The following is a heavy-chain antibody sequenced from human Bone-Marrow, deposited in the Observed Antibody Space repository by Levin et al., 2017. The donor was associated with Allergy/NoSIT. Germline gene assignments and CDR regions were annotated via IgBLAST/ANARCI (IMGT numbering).Heavy chain of an antibody. CDR3: ARVPLHCSGGTCLFFDS. J-gene: IGHJ5*01. Sequence: GESLKISCKGSGYRFNSYWIAWVRQMPGKGLEYMGIIYPDYSETRYSPSFQGQVTFSADKSLSTAYVQWSSLKASDTAMYFCARVPLHCSGGTCLFFDSWGQGTLVTVSS. CDR1: GYRFNSYW. V-gene: IGHV5-51*01. CDR2: IYPDYSET. D-gene: IGHD2-15*01.